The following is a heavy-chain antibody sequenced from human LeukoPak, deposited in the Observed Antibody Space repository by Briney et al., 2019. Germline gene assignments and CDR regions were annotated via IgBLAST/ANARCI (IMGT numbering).Heavy chain of an antibody. Sequence: GGSLRLSCAASGFTFSSYSMNWVRQAPGKGLEWVSSISSSSSYIYYADSLKGRFTISRDNAKNSLYLQMNSLRAEDTGVYYCAIVRGVYSYGHPYYFDYWGQGTLVTVSS. D-gene: IGHD5-18*01. J-gene: IGHJ4*02. CDR2: ISSSSSYI. CDR1: GFTFSSYS. V-gene: IGHV3-21*01. CDR3: AIVRGVYSYGHPYYFDY.